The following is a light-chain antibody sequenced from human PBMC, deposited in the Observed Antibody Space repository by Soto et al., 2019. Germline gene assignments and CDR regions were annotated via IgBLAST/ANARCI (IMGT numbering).Light chain of an antibody. CDR1: QSVSSY. CDR2: DAS. V-gene: IGKV3-11*01. J-gene: IGKJ4*01. Sequence: EIVLTQSPATLSLSPGERGTLSCRASQSVSSYLAWYQQKPGQAPWLLIYDASNRATGIPARFSGSGSGTDFTLTISSLEPEDFAVYYCQQRSDFGGGTKVDIK. CDR3: QQRSD.